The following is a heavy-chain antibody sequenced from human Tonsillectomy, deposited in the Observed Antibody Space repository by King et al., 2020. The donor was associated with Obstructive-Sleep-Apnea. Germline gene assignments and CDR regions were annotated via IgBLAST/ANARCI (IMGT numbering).Heavy chain of an antibody. V-gene: IGHV3-23*04. CDR2: ISGSGGRT. CDR1: GFTFSSYA. D-gene: IGHD3-22*01. CDR3: AKSPDHYYDSSGYYFY. J-gene: IGHJ4*02. Sequence: VQLVESGGGLVQPGGSLRLSCAASGFTFSSYAMSWVRQAPGKGLEWVSAISGSGGRTYYADSVKGRFTISRDNSKNTLYLQMNSLRAEDTAVYYCAKSPDHYYDSSGYYFYWGQGTLVTVSS.